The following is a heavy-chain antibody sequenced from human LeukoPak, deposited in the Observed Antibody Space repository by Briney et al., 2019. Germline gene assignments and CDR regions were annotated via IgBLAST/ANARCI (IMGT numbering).Heavy chain of an antibody. CDR2: ISYDGSNK. Sequence: PGGSLRLSCAASGFTFSSYAMHWVRQAPGKGLEWVAVISYDGSNKYYADSVKGRFTISRDNSKNTLYLQMNSLRAEDTAVYYCAREGRAARPFDYWGQGTLVTVSS. V-gene: IGHV3-30*04. J-gene: IGHJ4*02. CDR1: GFTFSSYA. CDR3: AREGRAARPFDY. D-gene: IGHD6-6*01.